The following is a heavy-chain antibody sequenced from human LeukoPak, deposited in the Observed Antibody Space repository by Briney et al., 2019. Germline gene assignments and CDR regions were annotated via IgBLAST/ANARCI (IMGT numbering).Heavy chain of an antibody. V-gene: IGHV4-34*01. CDR2: INHSGST. J-gene: IGHJ6*02. CDR1: GGSFSGYY. Sequence: SSETLSLTCAVYGGSFSGYYWSWIRQPPGKGLEWIGEINHSGSTNYNPSLKSRVTISVDTSKNQFSLKLSSVTAADTAVYYCARDMGELNCMDVWGQGTTVTVSS. CDR3: ARDMGELNCMDV. D-gene: IGHD3-16*01.